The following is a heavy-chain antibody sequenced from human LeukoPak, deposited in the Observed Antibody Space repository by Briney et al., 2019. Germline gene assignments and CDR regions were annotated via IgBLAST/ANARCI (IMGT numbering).Heavy chain of an antibody. CDR1: GFTFTTYT. J-gene: IGHJ4*02. V-gene: IGHV3-48*01. Sequence: GGSLRLSCAASGFTFTTYTMNWVRQTPGKGLEWVSFISSSSSAIYYADSVKGRFTISRDNAKNSLFLQMNSLRAEDTAVYYCARDGGYCSSTNCHLDYWGQGTLVTVSS. D-gene: IGHD2-2*01. CDR3: ARDGGYCSSTNCHLDY. CDR2: ISSSSSAI.